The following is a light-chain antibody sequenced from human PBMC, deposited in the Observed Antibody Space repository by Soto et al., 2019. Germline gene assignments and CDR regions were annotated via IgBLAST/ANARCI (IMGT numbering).Light chain of an antibody. CDR1: QSVSNF. Sequence: EIVLTQSPATLSLSPGERATLSCRASQSVSNFLAWYQQKPGQAPRLLISDASNRATGIPGRFSGSGSGTDFSLTISSLEPEDFAVYYGQPRSNWPWTFGQETKVEIK. V-gene: IGKV3-11*01. J-gene: IGKJ1*01. CDR2: DAS. CDR3: QPRSNWPWT.